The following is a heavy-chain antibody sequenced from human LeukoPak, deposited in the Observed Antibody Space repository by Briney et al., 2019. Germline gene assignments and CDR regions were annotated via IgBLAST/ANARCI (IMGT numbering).Heavy chain of an antibody. J-gene: IGHJ4*02. CDR2: ISGGGCST. D-gene: IGHD3-10*01. CDR1: VFIFDDYA. Sequence: PGGSLRLSCAASVFIFDDYAMHWVRQAPGKGLEWVSHISGGGCSTYYADSVKGRFTISRDNNKNSLYLQMNSLRTEDTALYYCAKDIFGRMFRGAHFDYWGQGTLVSVRS. V-gene: IGHV3-43*02. CDR3: AKDIFGRMFRGAHFDY.